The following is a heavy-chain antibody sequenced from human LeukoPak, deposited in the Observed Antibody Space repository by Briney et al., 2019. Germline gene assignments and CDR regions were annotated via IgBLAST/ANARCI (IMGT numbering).Heavy chain of an antibody. V-gene: IGHV1-2*02. CDR3: ARSAREGRGTTSPLYYFDY. D-gene: IGHD1-1*01. CDR1: GYTFTGYY. J-gene: IGHJ4*02. CDR2: INPNSGGT. Sequence: ASVKVSCKASGYTFTGYYMHWVRQAPGQGLEWMGWINPNSGGTNYAQKFQGRVTMTRDTSNSTAYMELSRLRSDDTAVYYCARSAREGRGTTSPLYYFDYWGQGTLVTVSS.